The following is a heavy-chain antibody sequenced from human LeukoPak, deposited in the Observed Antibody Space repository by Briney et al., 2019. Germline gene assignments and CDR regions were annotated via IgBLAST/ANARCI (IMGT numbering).Heavy chain of an antibody. CDR1: GGTFSSYA. CDR3: ARGSGDDYSNYWGVFDY. J-gene: IGHJ4*02. Sequence: SVKVSCKASGGTFSSYAISWVRQAPGQGLEWVGGISPIWGTANYAQKFQGRVTITTDESTSTAYMELSSLRSEDPAVYYCARGSGDDYSNYWGVFDYWGQGTLVTVSS. CDR2: ISPIWGTA. V-gene: IGHV1-69*05. D-gene: IGHD4-11*01.